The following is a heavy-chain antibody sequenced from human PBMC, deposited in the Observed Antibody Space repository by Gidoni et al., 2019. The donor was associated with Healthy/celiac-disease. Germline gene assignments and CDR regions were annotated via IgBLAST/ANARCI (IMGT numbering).Heavy chain of an antibody. J-gene: IGHJ4*02. D-gene: IGHD3-3*01. CDR2: ISYDGSNK. Sequence: QVQLVESRGGVVQPGRSLRLSCAASGFPFSSYAMHWVRQAPGKGLEWVAVISYDGSNKYYADSVKGRFTISRDNSKNTLYLQMNSLRAEDTAVYYCARSASPGFGIHYDFWSGLGYFDYWGQGTLVTVSS. V-gene: IGHV3-30-3*01. CDR1: GFPFSSYA. CDR3: ARSASPGFGIHYDFWSGLGYFDY.